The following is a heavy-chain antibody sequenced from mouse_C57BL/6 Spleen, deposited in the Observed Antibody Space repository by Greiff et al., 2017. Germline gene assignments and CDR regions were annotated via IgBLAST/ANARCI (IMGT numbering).Heavy chain of an antibody. V-gene: IGHV1-76*01. CDR1: GYTFTDYC. Sequence: QVQLQQSGAELVRPGASVKLSCKASGYTFTDYCINWVKQRPGQGLEWIARIYPGSGNTYYNEKFKGKATLTADKSSITAYMQLSSLTSEDSAVYFCAIPVGLFLPFDYGGQGTTLTVSS. CDR2: IYPGSGNT. D-gene: IGHD1-1*01. CDR3: AIPVGLFLPFDY. J-gene: IGHJ2*01.